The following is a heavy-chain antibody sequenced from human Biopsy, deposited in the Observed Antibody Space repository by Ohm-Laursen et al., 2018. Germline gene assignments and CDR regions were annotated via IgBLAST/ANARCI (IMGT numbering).Heavy chain of an antibody. D-gene: IGHD3-10*01. J-gene: IGHJ6*02. V-gene: IGHV3-9*01. CDR2: ISWNSYII. CDR3: AKGGSSYGFGSFNIFHKYATDV. CDR1: GFAFASTA. Sequence: SSLSLSCAASGFAFASTAMHWVRQAQGKGLERVSGISWNSYIIAYADSVKGRFTVSRDNAKKSLYLQMNTLTAADTAVYFCAKGGSSYGFGSFNIFHKYATDVRGQGTTVTVSS.